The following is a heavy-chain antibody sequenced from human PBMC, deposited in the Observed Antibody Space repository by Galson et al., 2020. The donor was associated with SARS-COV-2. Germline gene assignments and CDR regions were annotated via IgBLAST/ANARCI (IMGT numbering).Heavy chain of an antibody. V-gene: IGHV3-53*04. Sequence: QLGESLKISCAASGISLSSHYMSWVRQAPGKGLEWVSVLYSGGSAYHVDSVKGRFTISRHTSENTLYLQMNSLRVEDTTVYYCARERDYWGQGTLVTGSS. CDR2: LYSGGSA. CDR3: ARERDY. J-gene: IGHJ4*02. CDR1: GISLSSHY.